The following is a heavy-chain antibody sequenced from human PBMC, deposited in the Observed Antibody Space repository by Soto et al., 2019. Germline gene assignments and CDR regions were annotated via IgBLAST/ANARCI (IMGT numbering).Heavy chain of an antibody. CDR2: IIPIFGTA. CDR3: ARKNPSGEYYYYRDMDV. V-gene: IGHV1-69*01. D-gene: IGHD6-25*01. CDR1: GGTFSSYA. J-gene: IGHJ6*02. Sequence: QVQLVQSGAEVKKPGSSVKVSCKASGGTFSSYAISWVRQAPGQGLEWMGGIIPIFGTATYAQKFQGRVTITADESTSTAYMELSSLRSEDTAVCHCARKNPSGEYYYYRDMDVWGQGTTVTVSS.